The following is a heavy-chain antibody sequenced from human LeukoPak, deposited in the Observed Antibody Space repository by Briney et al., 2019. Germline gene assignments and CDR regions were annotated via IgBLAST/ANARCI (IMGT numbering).Heavy chain of an antibody. J-gene: IGHJ4*02. V-gene: IGHV3-21*01. Sequence: GGSLRLSCAASGFTFSSYSMDWVRQAPGKGLEWVSSISSSSSNKYYADSVKGRFTISRDNSKNSLYLQMNSLRAEDTAVYYCARGPMVRGPDYWGQGTLVTVSS. CDR2: ISSSSSNK. CDR3: ARGPMVRGPDY. D-gene: IGHD3-10*01. CDR1: GFTFSSYS.